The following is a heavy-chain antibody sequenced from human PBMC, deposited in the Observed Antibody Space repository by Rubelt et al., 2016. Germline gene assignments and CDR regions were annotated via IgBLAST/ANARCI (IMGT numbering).Heavy chain of an antibody. CDR3: ARHGRRCFDL. V-gene: IGHV3-7*03. CDR2: IKQDGSEK. J-gene: IGHJ4*02. Sequence: VRQAPGKGLEWVANIKQDGSEKYYVDSVKGRFTVSKDNAKNSRHLQVNSLRTEDTAVYYCARHGRRCFDLWGKGTLVTVSS.